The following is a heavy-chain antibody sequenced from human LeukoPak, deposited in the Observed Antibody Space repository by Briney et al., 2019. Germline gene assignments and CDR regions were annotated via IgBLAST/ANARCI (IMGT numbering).Heavy chain of an antibody. Sequence: GGSLRLSCAASGFTFSSYGMHWVRQAPGKGLEWVAVISYDGSNNYYADSVKGRFTISRDNSKNTLYLQMNSLRAEDTAVYYCAKSVRGYSYGHFDYWGQGTLVTVSS. CDR1: GFTFSSYG. CDR3: AKSVRGYSYGHFDY. D-gene: IGHD5-18*01. J-gene: IGHJ4*02. V-gene: IGHV3-30*18. CDR2: ISYDGSNN.